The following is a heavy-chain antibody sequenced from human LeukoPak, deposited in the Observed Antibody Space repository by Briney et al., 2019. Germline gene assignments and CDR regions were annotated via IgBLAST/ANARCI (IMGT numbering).Heavy chain of an antibody. CDR2: ISYDGSNK. V-gene: IGHV3-30*18. CDR3: AKNELLWFGEFDALDI. CDR1: GFTFSSHG. J-gene: IGHJ3*02. D-gene: IGHD3-10*01. Sequence: PGGSLRLSCAASGFTFSSHGMHWVRQAPGKGLDWVAVISYDGSNKYYVDSVKGRFTISRDNSKNMLYLQTNSLRAEDTAVYYCAKNELLWFGEFDALDIWGQGTMVTVSS.